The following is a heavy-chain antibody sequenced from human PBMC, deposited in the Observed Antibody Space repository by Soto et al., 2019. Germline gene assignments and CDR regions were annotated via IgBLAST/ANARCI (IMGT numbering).Heavy chain of an antibody. Sequence: PSETLSLTCTVSGGSISSYYWSWIRQPPGKGLEWIGYIYYSGSTNYNPSLKSRVTISVDTSKNQFSLKLSSVTAADTAVYYCARVSDYYDSSGYYADYWGQGTLVTVSS. J-gene: IGHJ4*02. D-gene: IGHD3-22*01. CDR1: GGSISSYY. CDR3: ARVSDYYDSSGYYADY. CDR2: IYYSGST. V-gene: IGHV4-59*01.